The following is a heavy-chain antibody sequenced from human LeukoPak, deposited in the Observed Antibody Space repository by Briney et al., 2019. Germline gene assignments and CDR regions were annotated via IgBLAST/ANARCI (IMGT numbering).Heavy chain of an antibody. CDR2: IYPGDSDI. J-gene: IGHJ4*02. Sequence: GESLKISCKGSGYTFTNYWIGWVRQMPGKGLEWMGIIYPGDSDIIYSPSLQGQVTISVDNSINTAYLQWSSLKASDTAMYFCARRRPYYFDYWGQGTLVTVSS. CDR3: ARRRPYYFDY. CDR1: GYTFTNYW. V-gene: IGHV5-51*01.